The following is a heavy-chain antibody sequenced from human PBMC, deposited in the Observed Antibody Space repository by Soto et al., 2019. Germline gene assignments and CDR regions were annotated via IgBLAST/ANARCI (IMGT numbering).Heavy chain of an antibody. CDR3: AKDPPTIAYWYFDL. Sequence: GGSLRLSCAASGFTFSDYYMSWIRQAPGKGLEWVSAISVSGGRTNYADSVRGRFIISRDNSKNTLYLQMNSLRAEDTAVYYCAKDPPTIAYWYFDLWGRGTLVTVSS. CDR1: GFTFSDYY. V-gene: IGHV3-23*01. J-gene: IGHJ2*01. D-gene: IGHD3-9*01. CDR2: ISVSGGRT.